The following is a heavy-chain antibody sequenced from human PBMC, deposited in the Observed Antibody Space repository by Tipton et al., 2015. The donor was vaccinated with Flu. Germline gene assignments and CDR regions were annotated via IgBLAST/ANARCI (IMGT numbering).Heavy chain of an antibody. D-gene: IGHD4-11*01. CDR1: GGSVISGSYY. CDR3: ARRDFSNYVSDPKNWFDP. CDR2: IHRSGST. Sequence: TLSLTCTVSGGSVISGSYYWSWIRQPPGKGLEWIATIHRSGSTKYNPSLKSRVTISVDTSKNQFYLKMRSVTAADMAVYYCARRDFSNYVSDPKNWFDPWGQGTLVTVSS. V-gene: IGHV4-61*01. J-gene: IGHJ5*02.